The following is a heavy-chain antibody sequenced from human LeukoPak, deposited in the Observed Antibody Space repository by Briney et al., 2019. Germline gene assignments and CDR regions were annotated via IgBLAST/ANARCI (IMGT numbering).Heavy chain of an antibody. V-gene: IGHV4-30-2*01. Sequence: SRTLSLTCAVSGGSISSGGYSWSWIRQPPGKGLEWIGYIYHSGSTYYNPSLKSRVTISVDRSKNQFSLKLSSVTAADTAVYYCARFDLRFFDYWGQGTLVTVSS. D-gene: IGHD3-3*01. CDR3: ARFDLRFFDY. J-gene: IGHJ4*02. CDR1: GGSISSGGYS. CDR2: IYHSGST.